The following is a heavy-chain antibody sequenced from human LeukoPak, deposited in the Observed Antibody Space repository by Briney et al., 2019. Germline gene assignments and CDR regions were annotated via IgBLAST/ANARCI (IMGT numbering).Heavy chain of an antibody. D-gene: IGHD2-15*01. J-gene: IGHJ4*02. CDR1: GCTFSSYA. CDR3: ARPGGRRGRRAFDY. V-gene: IGHV1-69*01. CDR2: IIPIFGTA. Sequence: SVKVSCKASGCTFSSYAISWVRQAPGQGLEWMGGIIPIFGTANYAQKFQGRVTITADESTSTAYMELSSMRSEDTAVYYCARPGGRRGRRAFDYWGQGNLVTVSS.